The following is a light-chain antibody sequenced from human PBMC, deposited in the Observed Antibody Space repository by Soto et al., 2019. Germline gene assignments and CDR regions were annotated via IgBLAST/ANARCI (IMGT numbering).Light chain of an antibody. CDR2: WAS. Sequence: DIVMTQSPDSLAVSLGERATINCKSSQSVLYSSNNKNYLAWYQQSPGQPPKLLIYWASIRESGVPDRFSGSGSGTDFTLTITSLQADDVAVYYCQQYESTPPTFGQGTKLEIK. CDR1: QSVLYSSNNKNY. V-gene: IGKV4-1*01. J-gene: IGKJ2*01. CDR3: QQYESTPPT.